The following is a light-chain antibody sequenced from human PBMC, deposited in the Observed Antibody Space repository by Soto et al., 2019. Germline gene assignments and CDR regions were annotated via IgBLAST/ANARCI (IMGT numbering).Light chain of an antibody. J-gene: IGKJ3*01. V-gene: IGKV1-27*01. Sequence: DIQMTQSPSSLSASVGDRVTITCRASQGIRSSLAWYQQKPGNTPKLLISAASTLQSGVTSRFSGSGSGTDFPLTISSLQPEDVATYYCQKYDSAHWTFGPGTKVEI. CDR1: QGIRSS. CDR3: QKYDSAHWT. CDR2: AAS.